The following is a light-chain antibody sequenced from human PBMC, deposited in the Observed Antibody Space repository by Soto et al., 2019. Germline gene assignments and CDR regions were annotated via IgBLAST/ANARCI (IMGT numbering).Light chain of an antibody. CDR3: QQYGSSPRT. J-gene: IGKJ1*01. V-gene: IGKV3-20*01. Sequence: IVLTQSPGALSLSPGERATLSCGASQSVSSSYLAWYQQKPGQAPRLLIYGASTRATGIPDRFSRSGSGTDFTLTISRLEPEDVAVYCCQQYGSSPRTFGQGTKVEIK. CDR2: GAS. CDR1: QSVSSSY.